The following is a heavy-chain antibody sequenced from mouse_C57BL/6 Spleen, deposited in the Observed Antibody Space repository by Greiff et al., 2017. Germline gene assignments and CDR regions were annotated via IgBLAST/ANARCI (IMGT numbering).Heavy chain of an antibody. CDR2: IYPGDGDT. CDR3: ARGDYGRGDY. Sequence: QVQLQQSGPELVKPGASVKISCKASGYAFSSSWMNWVKQRPGKGLEWIGRIYPGDGDTNYNGKFKGKATLTADKSSSTAYIQLSSLTSEDSAVYFSARGDYGRGDYWGQGTTLTVSS. CDR1: GYAFSSSW. J-gene: IGHJ2*01. V-gene: IGHV1-82*01. D-gene: IGHD1-1*01.